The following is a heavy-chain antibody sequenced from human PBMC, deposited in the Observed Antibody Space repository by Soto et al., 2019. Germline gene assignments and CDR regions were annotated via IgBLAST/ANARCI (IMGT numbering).Heavy chain of an antibody. CDR1: GGTFSSYA. CDR2: IIPIFGTA. D-gene: IGHD3-16*02. Sequence: SVKVSCKASGGTFSSYAISWVRQAPGQGLEWMGGIIPIFGTANYAQKFQGRVTITADESTSTAYMELSSLRSEDTAVYYCARGLSEDYVWGSYLDYWGQGTLVTVSS. CDR3: ARGLSEDYVWGSYLDY. J-gene: IGHJ4*02. V-gene: IGHV1-69*13.